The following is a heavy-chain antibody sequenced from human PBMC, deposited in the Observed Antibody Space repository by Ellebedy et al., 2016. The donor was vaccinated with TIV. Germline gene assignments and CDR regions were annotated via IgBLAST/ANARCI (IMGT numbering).Heavy chain of an antibody. D-gene: IGHD1-1*01. J-gene: IGHJ5*02. V-gene: IGHV1-8*01. Sequence: ASVKVSXXTSGYTFTSFDINWVRQATGQGLEWMGWMDTSNGNTGYAQKFQGRVTMTRDTSISAAYMELSSLRSEDTAVYYCAVEGSWGQGTLVTVSS. CDR3: AVEGS. CDR2: MDTSNGNT. CDR1: GYTFTSFD.